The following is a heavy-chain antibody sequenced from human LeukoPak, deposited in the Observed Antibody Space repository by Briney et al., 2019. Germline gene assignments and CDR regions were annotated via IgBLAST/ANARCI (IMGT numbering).Heavy chain of an antibody. Sequence: GASVKVSRKASGYTFTGYYMHWVRQAPGQGLEWMGRINPNSGDTIYAQKFQGRVTMTRDTSITTAYMELSRLTSDDTAMYYCAREEGFCRTTSCSAPFDYWGQGTLVTVSS. V-gene: IGHV1-2*06. D-gene: IGHD2-2*01. CDR3: AREEGFCRTTSCSAPFDY. CDR1: GYTFTGYY. CDR2: INPNSGDT. J-gene: IGHJ4*02.